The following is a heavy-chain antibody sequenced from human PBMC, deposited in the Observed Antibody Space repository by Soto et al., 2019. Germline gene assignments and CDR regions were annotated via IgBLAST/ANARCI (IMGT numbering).Heavy chain of an antibody. J-gene: IGHJ4*02. CDR1: GGSITTGGYY. Sequence: FLTCTVSGGSITTGGYYWSWIRQLPGKGLEWIGHRYYSESTYYNPSLKSRVSISLDTSKNQFSLKLSFVTAADTAMYYCARTKCSGGSCYSWSLDYWGQGTPVTVSS. CDR2: RYYSEST. V-gene: IGHV4-31*03. CDR3: ARTKCSGGSCYSWSLDY. D-gene: IGHD2-15*01.